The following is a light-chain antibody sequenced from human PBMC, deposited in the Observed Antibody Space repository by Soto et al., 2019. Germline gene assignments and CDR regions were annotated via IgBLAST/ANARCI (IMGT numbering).Light chain of an antibody. CDR1: QSVKTF. CDR2: DAS. V-gene: IGKV3-11*01. CDR3: QQRSNWPPIT. Sequence: TVLTQSPGTLYFSPGERATLSCRASQSVKTFLVWYQQRPGQAPRLLIHDASHRAAGIPARFSGSGFGTDFTLTISSLEPEDAAVYYCQQRSNWPPITFGQGTRLEIK. J-gene: IGKJ5*01.